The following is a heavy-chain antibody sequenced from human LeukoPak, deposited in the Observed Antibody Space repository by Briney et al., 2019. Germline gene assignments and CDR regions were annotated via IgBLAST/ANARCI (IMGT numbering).Heavy chain of an antibody. Sequence: GGSLRLSCAASGFTFSSYWMHWVRQAPGKGLVWVSRINSDGSSTSYADSVKGRFTISRDNAKNTLYLQMNSLRAKDTAVYYCARASVAGKYFDYWGQGTLVTVSS. CDR2: INSDGSST. J-gene: IGHJ4*02. CDR1: GFTFSSYW. CDR3: ARASVAGKYFDY. D-gene: IGHD6-19*01. V-gene: IGHV3-74*01.